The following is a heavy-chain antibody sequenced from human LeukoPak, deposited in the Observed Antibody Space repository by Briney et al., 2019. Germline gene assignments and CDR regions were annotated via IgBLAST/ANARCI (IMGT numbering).Heavy chain of an antibody. CDR2: MNPNSGNT. CDR1: GYTFTSYG. CDR3: ARGRGSSWYYYYYYMDV. V-gene: IGHV1-8*02. D-gene: IGHD6-13*01. J-gene: IGHJ6*03. Sequence: ASVKVSCEASGYTFTSYGISWVRQATGQGLEWMGWMNPNSGNTGYAQKFQGRVTMTRNTSISTAYMELSSLRSEDTAVYYCARGRGSSWYYYYYYMDVWGKGTTVTISS.